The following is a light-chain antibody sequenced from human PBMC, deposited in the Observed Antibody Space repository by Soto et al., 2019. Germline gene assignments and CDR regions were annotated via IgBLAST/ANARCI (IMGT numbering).Light chain of an antibody. CDR3: QSYDNSLKIV. CDR1: SSNIGAGYD. CDR2: GNS. J-gene: IGLJ3*02. Sequence: QAVVAQPPSVSGAPGQRVTISCTGRSSNIGAGYDVHWYKQLPGTAPRLLIYGNSNRPSGVPDRFSGSKSGTSASLAITGLQAEHEADYYCQSYDNSLKIVVGGGTKLTVL. V-gene: IGLV1-40*01.